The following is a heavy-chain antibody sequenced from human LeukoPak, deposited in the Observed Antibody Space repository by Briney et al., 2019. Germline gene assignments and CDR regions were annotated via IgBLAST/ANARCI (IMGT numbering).Heavy chain of an antibody. CDR3: VKPATGTTYYFDY. CDR2: ISSNGGST. V-gene: IGHV3-64D*09. Sequence: GGSLRLSCSASGFTFSSYAMHWVRQAPGKGLEYVSAISSNGGSTYYADSVKGRFTISRDNSKNTLYLQMSSLRAEDTAVYYCVKPATGTTYYFDYWGQGTLVTVSS. CDR1: GFTFSSYA. D-gene: IGHD1-7*01. J-gene: IGHJ4*02.